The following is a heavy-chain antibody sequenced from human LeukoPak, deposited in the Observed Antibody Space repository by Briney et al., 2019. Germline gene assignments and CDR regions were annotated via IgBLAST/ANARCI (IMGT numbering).Heavy chain of an antibody. J-gene: IGHJ6*03. CDR3: ARHGHCTNGVCYSNYYYHMDV. D-gene: IGHD2-8*01. CDR1: GYSFASSW. V-gene: IGHV5-51*01. CDR2: IYPDDSDT. Sequence: GESLKISCKGSGYSFASSWIGWVRQMPGKGLEWMGIIYPDDSDTRYSPSFEGQITISVDKSISTAYLQWSSLKASDTAVYYCARHGHCTNGVCYSNYYYHMDVWGKGTTLTVSS.